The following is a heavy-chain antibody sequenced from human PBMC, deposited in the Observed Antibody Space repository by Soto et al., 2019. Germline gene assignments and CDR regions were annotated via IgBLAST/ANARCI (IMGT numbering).Heavy chain of an antibody. V-gene: IGHV3-23*01. D-gene: IGHD6-13*01. CDR2: ISESGTGT. Sequence: EVHLLESGGGLVQPGESLRLSCGASGFTFRAFVMTWVRQAPGKGLEGGSCISESGTGTYYADSVKGRFTISRDNSKNTMYLQMNNLRAEDTGVYYCAKGLINGRWYAEDWGQGTLVTVSS. J-gene: IGHJ4*02. CDR1: GFTFRAFV. CDR3: AKGLINGRWYAED.